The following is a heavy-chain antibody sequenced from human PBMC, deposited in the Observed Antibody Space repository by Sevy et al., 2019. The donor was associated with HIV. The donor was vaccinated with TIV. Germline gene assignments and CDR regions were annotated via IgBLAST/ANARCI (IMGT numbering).Heavy chain of an antibody. CDR3: AHTSYYDSRETPYDAFDI. CDR2: IYWSDDR. Sequence: SGPTLVNPTQTLTLTCTFSGFSLTTSGLGVGWIRQPPGEALEWLALIYWSDDRRYNPSLKSRLTITKDTSKNQVVLTMTNMDTVDTATYYCAHTSYYDSRETPYDAFDIWGQGSTVTVSS. CDR1: GFSLTTSGLG. V-gene: IGHV2-5*01. D-gene: IGHD3-22*01. J-gene: IGHJ3*02.